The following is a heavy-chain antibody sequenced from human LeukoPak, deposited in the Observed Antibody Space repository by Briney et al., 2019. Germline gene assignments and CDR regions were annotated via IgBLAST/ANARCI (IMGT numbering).Heavy chain of an antibody. J-gene: IGHJ4*02. CDR1: GGSISSYY. CDR2: IYYSGST. Sequence: PSETLSLTCTVSGGSISSYYWSWIRQPPGKGLEWIGYIYYSGSTNYNPSLKSRVTISVDTSKNQFSLKLSSVTAADTAVYYCAREGRYSYGQDYWGQGTLVTVSS. V-gene: IGHV4-59*01. D-gene: IGHD5-18*01. CDR3: AREGRYSYGQDY.